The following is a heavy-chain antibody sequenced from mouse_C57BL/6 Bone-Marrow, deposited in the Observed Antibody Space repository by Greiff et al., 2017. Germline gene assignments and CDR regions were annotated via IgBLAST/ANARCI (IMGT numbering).Heavy chain of an antibody. J-gene: IGHJ4*01. D-gene: IGHD2-10*02. CDR1: GYTFTSYG. CDR2: IYPRSGNP. Sequence: VQLQQSGAELARPGASVKLSCKASGYTFTSYGISWVKQRTGQGLEWIGEIYPRSGNPYYNEKFKGKATLTADKSSSTAYMELRSLTSEDSAVYFCAREDSIYYYAMDYWGQGTSVTVSS. V-gene: IGHV1-81*01. CDR3: AREDSIYYYAMDY.